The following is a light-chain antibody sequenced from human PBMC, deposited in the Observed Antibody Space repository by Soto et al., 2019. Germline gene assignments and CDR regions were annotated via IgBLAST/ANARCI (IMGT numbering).Light chain of an antibody. V-gene: IGLV2-23*02. J-gene: IGLJ1*01. CDR2: EVS. CDR3: CSYAGSSTLGV. Sequence: QSVLTQPASVSGSPGQSITISCTGTSSDVGSYNLVSWYQQHPGKAPKLMICEVSKRPSGVSNRFSGSKSGNTASLTISGLQAEDEADYYCCSYAGSSTLGVFGTGTKVTV. CDR1: SSDVGSYNL.